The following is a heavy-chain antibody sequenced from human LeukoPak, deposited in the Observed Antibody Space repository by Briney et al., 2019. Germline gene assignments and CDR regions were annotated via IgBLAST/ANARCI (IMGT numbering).Heavy chain of an antibody. D-gene: IGHD3-10*01. J-gene: IGHJ4*02. CDR3: AKDRYCSGIGYFDY. Sequence: GGSLRLSCATSGVTFSNYGMHGGRPAPGKGVGWGAVISYEGSKKYYADSVRGRFTISRDNSKITLDLQMNSLRAEDTAVYYCAKDRYCSGIGYFDYWGQGTLVTVSS. V-gene: IGHV3-30*18. CDR1: GVTFSNYG. CDR2: ISYEGSKK.